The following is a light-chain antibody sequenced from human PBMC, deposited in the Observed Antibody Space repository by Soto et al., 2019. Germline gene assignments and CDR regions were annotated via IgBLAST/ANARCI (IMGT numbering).Light chain of an antibody. CDR2: DNK. Sequence: NFMLTQPNSVSESPGKTVTISCTRSSGSIASDYVHWYQQRPGSAPTTLIYDNKLRPSGVPDRFSGSIDSSSNSASLTISVLKTEDEADYYCQSYDDPKRFGRGTKLTVL. CDR1: SGSIASDY. CDR3: QSYDDPKR. J-gene: IGLJ2*01. V-gene: IGLV6-57*04.